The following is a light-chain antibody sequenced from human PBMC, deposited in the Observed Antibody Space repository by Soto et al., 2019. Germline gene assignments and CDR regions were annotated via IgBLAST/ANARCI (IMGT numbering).Light chain of an antibody. CDR2: GNN. CDR1: SSNIGAGYD. CDR3: QAYDSSLRGWV. J-gene: IGLJ3*02. Sequence: QSVLTQLPSVSGAPGQRVTISCTGSSSNIGAGYDVHWYQQLPGTAPKLLIYGNNNRPSGVPDRFSGSKSGTSASLAITGLQAEDEADYYCQAYDSSLRGWVFGGGTKLTVL. V-gene: IGLV1-40*01.